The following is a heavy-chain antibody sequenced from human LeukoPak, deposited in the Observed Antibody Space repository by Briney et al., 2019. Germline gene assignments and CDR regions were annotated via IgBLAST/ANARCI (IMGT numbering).Heavy chain of an antibody. J-gene: IGHJ6*03. CDR2: IIPIFGTP. V-gene: IGHV1-69*05. CDR3: ARAMVRGWSYYYMDV. CDR1: GGTFSSYA. Sequence: SVTVSCTASGGTFSSYAISWVRQAPGQGLEWMGGIIPIFGTPNYAQKFQGRVTITTDESTSTAYMELSSLRSEDTAVYYCARAMVRGWSYYYMDVWGKGTTVTVSS. D-gene: IGHD3-10*01.